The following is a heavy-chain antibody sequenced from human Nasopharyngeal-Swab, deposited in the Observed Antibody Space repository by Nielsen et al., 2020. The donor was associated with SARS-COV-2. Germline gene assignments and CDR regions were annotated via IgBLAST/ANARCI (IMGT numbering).Heavy chain of an antibody. J-gene: IGHJ3*02. CDR3: ASDCSGGSCYSGNI. D-gene: IGHD2-15*01. CDR2: ISSSSSYI. CDR1: GFTFSSYG. V-gene: IGHV3-21*01. Sequence: GESLKISCAASGFTFSSYGMNWVRQAPGKGLEWVSSISSSSSYIYYADSVKGRFTISRDNAKNSLYLQMNSLRAEDTAVYYCASDCSGGSCYSGNIWGQGTMVTVSS.